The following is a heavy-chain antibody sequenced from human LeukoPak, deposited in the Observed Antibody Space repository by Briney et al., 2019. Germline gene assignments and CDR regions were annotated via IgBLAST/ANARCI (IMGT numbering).Heavy chain of an antibody. CDR2: IQYDGGYK. J-gene: IGHJ5*02. D-gene: IGHD5-12*01. CDR3: AKGGAVGWLRVSRDWFDP. V-gene: IGHV3-30*02. CDR1: GFTLSRHP. Sequence: GGSLRLSCVASGFTLSRHPIFWVRQAPGKGLEWVTFIQYDGGYKYYADSVRGRFTISRDNSKNTVYLQMNSLRAEDTAVYYCAKGGAVGWLRVSRDWFDPWGQGTLVTVSS.